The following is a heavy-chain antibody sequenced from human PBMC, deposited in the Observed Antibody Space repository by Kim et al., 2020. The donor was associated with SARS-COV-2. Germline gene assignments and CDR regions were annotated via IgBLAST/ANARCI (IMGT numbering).Heavy chain of an antibody. CDR1: GFTFSSYE. V-gene: IGHV3-48*03. D-gene: IGHD3-10*01. CDR3: ARTSEEYYYGSGSYSD. CDR2: ISSSGSTI. J-gene: IGHJ4*02. Sequence: GGSLRLSCAASGFTFSSYEMNWVRQAPGKGLEWVSYISSSGSTIYYADSVKGRFTISRDNAKNSLYLQMNSLRAEDTAVYYCARTSEEYYYGSGSYSDWGQGTLVTVSS.